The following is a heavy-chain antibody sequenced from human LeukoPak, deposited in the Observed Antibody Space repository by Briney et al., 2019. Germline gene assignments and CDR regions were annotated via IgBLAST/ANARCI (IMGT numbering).Heavy chain of an antibody. D-gene: IGHD4-11*01. J-gene: IGHJ5*02. V-gene: IGHV1-2*02. CDR2: INPNRGGT. CDR3: ARDQTLSNPFDP. CDR1: GYTFTSYD. Sequence: ASVKASCKASGYTFTSYDINWVRQAPGQGLEWMGWINPNRGGTNYAQKFQGRVTMTRDTSISTVYMELSRLRSDDTAVYYCARDQTLSNPFDPWGQGTLVTVSS.